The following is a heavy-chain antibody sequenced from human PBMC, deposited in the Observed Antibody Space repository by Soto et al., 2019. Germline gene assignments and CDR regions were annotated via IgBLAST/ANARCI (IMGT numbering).Heavy chain of an antibody. V-gene: IGHV3-21*01. J-gene: IGHJ4*02. CDR3: ARDDNYYDSSGYKACFDY. CDR2: ISSSSSYI. CDR1: GFTFSSYS. Sequence: GGSLRLSCAASGFTFSSYSMNWVRQAPGKGLEWDSSISSSSSYIYYADSVKGRFTISRDNAKNSLYLQMNSLRAEDTAVYYCARDDNYYDSSGYKACFDYWGQGTLVTVSS. D-gene: IGHD3-22*01.